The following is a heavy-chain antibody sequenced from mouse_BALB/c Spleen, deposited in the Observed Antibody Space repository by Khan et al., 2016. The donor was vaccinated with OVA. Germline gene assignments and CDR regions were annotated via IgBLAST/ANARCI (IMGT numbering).Heavy chain of an antibody. CDR1: GYTFTNYG. CDR2: INTYTGEP. V-gene: IGHV9-3-1*01. J-gene: IGHJ4*01. CDR3: ARPPYFAYVMDY. D-gene: IGHD2-10*01. Sequence: QIQLVQSGPELKKPGETVKISCKASGYTFTNYGMNWVKQAPGKGLKWMGWINTYTGEPTYADDFKGRFAFSLETSANTAYLQINNLKNEYTATYFCARPPYFAYVMDYWGQGTSVTVSS.